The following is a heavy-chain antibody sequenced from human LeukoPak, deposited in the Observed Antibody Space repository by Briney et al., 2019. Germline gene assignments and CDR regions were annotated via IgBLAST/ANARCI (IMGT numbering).Heavy chain of an antibody. J-gene: IGHJ4*02. CDR1: GFTFSNYW. CDR2: INSDGSST. CDR3: TTEADSYGLDY. Sequence: GGSLRLSCAASGFTFSNYWMHWVRQAPGKGLVWVSRINSDGSSTNYADSVKGRFTISRDNAKNTLYLQMNSLKTEDTAVYYCTTEADSYGLDYWGQGTLVTVSS. D-gene: IGHD5-18*01. V-gene: IGHV3-74*01.